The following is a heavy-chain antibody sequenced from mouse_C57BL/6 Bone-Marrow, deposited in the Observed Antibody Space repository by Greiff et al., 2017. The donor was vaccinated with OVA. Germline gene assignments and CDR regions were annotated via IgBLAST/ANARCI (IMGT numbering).Heavy chain of an antibody. CDR2: IWRGGST. CDR1: GFSLTSYG. Sequence: QVQLKESGPGLVQPSQSLSITCTASGFSLTSYGVHWVRQSPGKGLEWLGLIWRGGSTDYNAAFMSRLSITKDNSKGEVFFKMDSLQADDTAIYYCAKEGNGYYDAYFDVWGTGTTITVSS. V-gene: IGHV2-5*01. CDR3: AKEGNGYYDAYFDV. J-gene: IGHJ1*03. D-gene: IGHD2-3*01.